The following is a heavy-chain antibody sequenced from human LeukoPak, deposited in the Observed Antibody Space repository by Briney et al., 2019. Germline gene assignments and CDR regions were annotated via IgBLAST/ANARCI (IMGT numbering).Heavy chain of an antibody. D-gene: IGHD6-13*01. CDR2: IYTSGST. J-gene: IGHJ4*02. CDR3: ARGGNSVHSSRWSSDY. V-gene: IGHV4-4*07. CDR1: GGSISTYY. Sequence: PSETLSLTCTVSGGSISTYYWSWIRQPAGKGLEWIGRIYTSGSTNLNPSLKSRVTMSVDTSKNQFSLKLSSVTAADTAVYYCARGGNSVHSSRWSSDYWGQGTLVTVSS.